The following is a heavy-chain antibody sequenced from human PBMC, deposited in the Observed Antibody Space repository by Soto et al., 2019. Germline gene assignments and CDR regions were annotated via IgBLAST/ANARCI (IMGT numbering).Heavy chain of an antibody. CDR2: IRSKANSYAT. CDR1: GFTFSGSA. Sequence: GGSLRLSCAASGFTFSGSAMHWVRQASGKGLEWVGRIRSKANSYATAYAASVKGRFTISRDDSKNTAYLQMNSLKTEDTAVYYCTRQVTGTDSHYYYYGMDVWGQGTTVTVSS. D-gene: IGHD1-20*01. CDR3: TRQVTGTDSHYYYYGMDV. V-gene: IGHV3-73*01. J-gene: IGHJ6*02.